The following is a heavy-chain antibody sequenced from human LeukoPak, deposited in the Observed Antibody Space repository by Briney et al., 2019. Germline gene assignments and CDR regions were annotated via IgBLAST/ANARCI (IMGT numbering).Heavy chain of an antibody. Sequence: GGSLRLSCAACGFTFSSYWMSWVRQAPGKGVEWVANIKQDGSEKYYVDSVKGRFTISRDNAKNSLYLQMNSLRAEDTAVYYCASAAAAGTVSEYNWFDPWGQGTLVTVSS. D-gene: IGHD6-13*01. J-gene: IGHJ5*02. CDR2: IKQDGSEK. CDR1: GFTFSSYW. V-gene: IGHV3-7*01. CDR3: ASAAAAGTVSEYNWFDP.